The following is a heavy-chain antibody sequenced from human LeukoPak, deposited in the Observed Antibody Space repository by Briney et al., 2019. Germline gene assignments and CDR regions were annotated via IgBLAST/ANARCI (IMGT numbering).Heavy chain of an antibody. Sequence: TASETLSLTCTVSGGSISSDNYSWGWIRQPPGKGLEFIGSIYYSGSTYYNPSLKSRVTISVDTSKNQFSLKLSSVTAADTAVYYCAKQRYFDWLSHSGNNWFDPWGQGTLVTVSS. V-gene: IGHV4-39*07. CDR1: GGSISSDNYS. J-gene: IGHJ5*02. CDR2: IYYSGST. CDR3: AKQRYFDWLSHSGNNWFDP. D-gene: IGHD3-9*01.